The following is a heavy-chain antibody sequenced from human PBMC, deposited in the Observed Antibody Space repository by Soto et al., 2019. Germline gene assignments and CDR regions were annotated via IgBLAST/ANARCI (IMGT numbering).Heavy chain of an antibody. D-gene: IGHD3-10*01. CDR1: GGSVSSGSYY. J-gene: IGHJ6*02. CDR2: IYYSGST. CDR3: ARDLGRFGDPDGMDV. Sequence: PSETLSLTCTVSGGSVSSGSYYWSWIRQPPGKGLEWIGYIYYSGSTNYNPSLKSRVTISLDTSKSQFSLKLSSVTAADTALYYCARDLGRFGDPDGMDVWGQGTTVTVSS. V-gene: IGHV4-61*01.